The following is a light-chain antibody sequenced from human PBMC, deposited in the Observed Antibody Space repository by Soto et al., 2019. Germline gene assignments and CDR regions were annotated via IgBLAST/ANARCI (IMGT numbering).Light chain of an antibody. CDR1: QGISSY. Sequence: DIQMTQSPSSVSASVGDRVTITCRASQGISSYLAWYQHKPGKAPKLLIYAASSLQGGVPSRFSGSGSGTDFTLPIDSLQPEDFATSYCQQANPFPPTVTFGGGTKVEI. J-gene: IGKJ4*01. V-gene: IGKV1-12*01. CDR3: QQANPFPPTVT. CDR2: AAS.